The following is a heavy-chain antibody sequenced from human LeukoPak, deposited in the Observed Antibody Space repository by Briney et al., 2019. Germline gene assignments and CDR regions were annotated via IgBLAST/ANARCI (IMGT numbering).Heavy chain of an antibody. CDR2: ISSSGNTT. J-gene: IGHJ4*02. V-gene: IGHV3-48*04. Sequence: QTGGSLRLSCAASGFTFSTYSMNWVRQAPGKGLEWVSYISSSGNTTKNADSVKGRFTITRDNAKNSLYLQINSLRAEDTAVYYCAREILAPGKTHDYWGQGTLVTVSS. CDR3: AREILAPGKTHDY. CDR1: GFTFSTYS.